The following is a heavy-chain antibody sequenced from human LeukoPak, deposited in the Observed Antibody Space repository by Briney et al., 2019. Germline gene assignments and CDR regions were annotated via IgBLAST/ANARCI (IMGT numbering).Heavy chain of an antibody. CDR2: IKQDGSEK. V-gene: IGHV3-7*05. J-gene: IGHJ6*02. CDR3: ARDHSLDV. D-gene: IGHD4-11*01. Sequence: GSLRLSCAASGFTISSYWMSWVRQAPGKGLEWVANIKQDGSEKCYVDSVKGRFTISRDNAKNSLYLQMNSLRAEDTAVYYCARDHSLDVWGQGTTVTVSS. CDR1: GFTISSYW.